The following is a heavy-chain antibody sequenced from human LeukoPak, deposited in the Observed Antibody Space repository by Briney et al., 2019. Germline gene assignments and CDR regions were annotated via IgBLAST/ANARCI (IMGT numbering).Heavy chain of an antibody. D-gene: IGHD3-22*01. CDR2: ISGGGDTT. Sequence: GGSLRLSCAASGFTFSNYAMTWVRQAPGKGLEWVSGISGGGDTTYYADSVKGRFTISRDNSKNTLYLQMNSLRAEDTAVYYCAPGGGYYDSSPFDCWGQGTLVTVSS. J-gene: IGHJ4*02. V-gene: IGHV3-23*01. CDR3: APGGGYYDSSPFDC. CDR1: GFTFSNYA.